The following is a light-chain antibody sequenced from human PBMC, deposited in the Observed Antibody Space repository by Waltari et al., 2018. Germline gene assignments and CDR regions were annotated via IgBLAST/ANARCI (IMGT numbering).Light chain of an antibody. J-gene: IGLJ1*01. CDR1: SSDVGSYNL. Sequence: QSALTQPASVSGSPGQSITISCTGTSSDVGSYNLVSWYQPHPGKAPKLMIYEVSKRPSGVSNRFSGSKSGNTASLTISGLQAEDEADYYCCSYAGSSYVFGTGTKVTVL. CDR2: EVS. V-gene: IGLV2-23*02. CDR3: CSYAGSSYV.